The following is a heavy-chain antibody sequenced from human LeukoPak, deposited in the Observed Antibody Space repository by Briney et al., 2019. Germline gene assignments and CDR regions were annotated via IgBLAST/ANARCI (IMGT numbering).Heavy chain of an antibody. J-gene: IGHJ4*02. V-gene: IGHV3-30*03. D-gene: IGHD5-18*01. CDR1: GFTFSSYG. Sequence: GRSLRLSCAASGFTFSSYGMHWVRQAPGKGLEWVAVISYDGSNKYYADSVKGRFTISRDNSKNTLYLQMNSLRAGDTAVYYCAGGYGGVRYFDYWGQGTLVTVSS. CDR2: ISYDGSNK. CDR3: AGGYGGVRYFDY.